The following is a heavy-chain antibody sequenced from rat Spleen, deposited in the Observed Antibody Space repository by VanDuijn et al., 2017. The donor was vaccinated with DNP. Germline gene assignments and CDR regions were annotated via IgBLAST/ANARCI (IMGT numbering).Heavy chain of an antibody. CDR2: ISYDGSSI. Sequence: EVQLVESGGGLVQPGRSLKLSCATSGFTFSDYYMAWVRQAPKKGLEWVASISYDGSSIYYRDSVKGRFTISRDNAKSTLYLQMDSLRSEDTATYYCTTVYYGYPFTYWGQGTLVTVSS. V-gene: IGHV5-20*01. D-gene: IGHD1-6*01. CDR3: TTVYYGYPFTY. J-gene: IGHJ3*01. CDR1: GFTFSDYY.